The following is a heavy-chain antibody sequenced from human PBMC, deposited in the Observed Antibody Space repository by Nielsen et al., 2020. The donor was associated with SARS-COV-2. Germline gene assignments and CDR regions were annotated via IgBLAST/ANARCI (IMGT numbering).Heavy chain of an antibody. CDR3: AKDQITFGGVIGVFDY. D-gene: IGHD3-16*02. CDR2: IKTNGGIT. V-gene: IGHV3-23*01. J-gene: IGHJ4*02. Sequence: GESLKISCAASGFTFSDYAMAWVRQAPGKGLEWVSVIKTNGGITYYADSVKGRCTISRDNSKNTLYLQMNSLRVEDTAVYYCAKDQITFGGVIGVFDYWCQGTLVTVSS. CDR1: GFTFSDYA.